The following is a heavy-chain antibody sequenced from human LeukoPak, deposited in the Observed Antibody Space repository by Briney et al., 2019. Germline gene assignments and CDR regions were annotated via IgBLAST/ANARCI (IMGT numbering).Heavy chain of an antibody. V-gene: IGHV3-74*01. CDR2: INSDGYSI. CDR1: GFTFSSYW. Sequence: GGSLRLSCAASGFTFSSYWMHWVRQAPGKGLVWLARINSDGYSISYADSVKGRFTISRDNAKNTLYLQMNTLRDEDRAMYYCARGEAVAGSDHWGQGALVTVSS. CDR3: ARGEAVAGSDH. J-gene: IGHJ4*02. D-gene: IGHD6-19*01.